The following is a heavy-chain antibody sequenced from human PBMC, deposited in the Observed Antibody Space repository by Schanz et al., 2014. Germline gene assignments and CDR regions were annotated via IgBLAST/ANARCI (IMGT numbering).Heavy chain of an antibody. D-gene: IGHD5-12*01. J-gene: IGHJ4*02. CDR1: GFTFRGHA. Sequence: QVQLVESGGGVVQPGTSLRLSCAASGFTFRGHAMHWVRQAPGQGLEKVAVTSTDGTKTYYAASVRGRFTISRDNSKNTLSLQMNSLRAEDTAVYYCAKDGVEAVATVWGQGILVTVSS. CDR3: AKDGVEAVATV. V-gene: IGHV3-30*04. CDR2: TSTDGTKT.